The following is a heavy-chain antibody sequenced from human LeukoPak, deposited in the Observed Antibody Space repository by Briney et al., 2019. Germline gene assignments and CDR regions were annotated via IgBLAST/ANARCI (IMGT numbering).Heavy chain of an antibody. CDR3: GREIQAPGKTLEY. Sequence: PGGSLRLSCATSGFTFDDHGMNWVRQVPGKGLEWVSGINWNGGSERYADSVKGRFTISRDNAKNTLYLQMNSLRGEDTAVYYCGREIQAPGKTLEYWGQGTLVTVSS. CDR2: INWNGGSE. V-gene: IGHV3-20*04. J-gene: IGHJ4*02. CDR1: GFTFDDHG.